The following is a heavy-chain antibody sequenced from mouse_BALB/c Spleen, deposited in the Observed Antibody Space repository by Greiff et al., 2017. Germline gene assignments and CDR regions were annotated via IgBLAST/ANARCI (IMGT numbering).Heavy chain of an antibody. Sequence: EVHLVESGGGLVQPGGSRKLSCAASGFTFSSFGMHWVRQAPEKGLEWVAYISSGSSTIYYADTVKGRFTISRDNPKNTLSLQMTSLRSEDTAMYYCAGSSPWYFDVWGAGTTVTVSS. V-gene: IGHV5-17*02. CDR1: GFTFSSFG. J-gene: IGHJ1*01. CDR2: ISSGSSTI. D-gene: IGHD1-1*01. CDR3: AGSSPWYFDV.